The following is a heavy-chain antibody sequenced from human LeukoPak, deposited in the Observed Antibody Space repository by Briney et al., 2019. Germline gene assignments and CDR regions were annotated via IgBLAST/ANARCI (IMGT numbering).Heavy chain of an antibody. CDR2: IYYSGST. V-gene: IGHV4-59*12. J-gene: IGHJ4*02. CDR1: GGSINSYY. CDR3: ARSHDHLWGNYPDY. Sequence: SETLSLTCTVSGGSINSYYWSWIRQPPGKGLEWIGYIYYSGSTNYNPSLKSRVTISVDKSKNQFSLRLNSVTAADTAMYYCARSHDHLWGNYPDYWGQGTLVTVSS. D-gene: IGHD3-16*02.